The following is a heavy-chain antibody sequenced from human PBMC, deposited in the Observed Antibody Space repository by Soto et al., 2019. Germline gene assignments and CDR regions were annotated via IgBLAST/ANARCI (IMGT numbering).Heavy chain of an antibody. CDR3: VRDLDGSGSYYTDH. J-gene: IGHJ4*02. CDR2: ISPYKGNT. CDR1: GYTFTSCG. Sequence: AASVKVSCKASGYTFTSCGISWVRQAPGQGLEWMGWISPYKGNTNYAQKLQGRVTMTTDTSTSTAYMELRSLRSDDTAVYYCVRDLDGSGSYYTDHWGQGTLVTVSS. D-gene: IGHD3-10*01. V-gene: IGHV1-18*01.